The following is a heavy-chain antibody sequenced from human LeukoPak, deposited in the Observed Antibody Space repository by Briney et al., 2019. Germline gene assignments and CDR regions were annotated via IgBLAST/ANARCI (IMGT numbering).Heavy chain of an antibody. Sequence: SETLSLTCTVSGGSISSGSYYWSWIRQPAGKGLEWIGRIYTSGSTNYNPSLKSRVTISVDTSKNQFSLKLSSVTAADTAVYYCARVGGYYYDSSGYFDAFDIWGQGTMVTVSS. CDR3: ARVGGYYYDSSGYFDAFDI. V-gene: IGHV4-61*02. CDR1: GGSISSGSYY. CDR2: IYTSGST. J-gene: IGHJ3*02. D-gene: IGHD3-22*01.